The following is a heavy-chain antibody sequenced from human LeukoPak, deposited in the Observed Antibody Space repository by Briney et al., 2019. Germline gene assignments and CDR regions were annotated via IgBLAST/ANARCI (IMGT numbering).Heavy chain of an antibody. CDR1: GYTFTSYY. Sequence: ASVKVSCKASGYTFTSYYIHWGRQAPGQGLGWMGIINPGGGSTSYAQKFQDRVTMTRDTSTSTVYMELRSLRSEDTAVYYCAKDVRWDHPGFDPWGQGTLVIVSS. CDR2: INPGGGST. V-gene: IGHV1-46*01. D-gene: IGHD4-23*01. CDR3: AKDVRWDHPGFDP. J-gene: IGHJ5*02.